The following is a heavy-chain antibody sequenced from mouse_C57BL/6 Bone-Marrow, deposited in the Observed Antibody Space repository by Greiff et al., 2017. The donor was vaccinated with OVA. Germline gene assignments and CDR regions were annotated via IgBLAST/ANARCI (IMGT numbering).Heavy chain of an antibody. CDR2: ISGGGGNT. CDR3: ARHGNYGYFDV. D-gene: IGHD1-1*01. CDR1: GFTFSSYT. V-gene: IGHV5-9*01. J-gene: IGHJ1*03. Sequence: EVQGVESGGGLVKPGGSLKLSCAASGFTFSSYTMSWVRQTPEKRLEWVATISGGGGNTYYPDSVKGRFTISRDNAKNTLYLQMSSLRSEDTALYYCARHGNYGYFDVWGTGTTVTVSS.